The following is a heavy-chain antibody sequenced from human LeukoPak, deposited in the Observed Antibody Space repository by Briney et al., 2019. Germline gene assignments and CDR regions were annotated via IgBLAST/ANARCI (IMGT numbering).Heavy chain of an antibody. D-gene: IGHD5-18*01. CDR1: GFTFSSYA. CDR3: ATSQRRRGYSYGYRVAAFDI. V-gene: IGHV3-23*01. CDR2: ISGSGGST. J-gene: IGHJ3*02. Sequence: GGSLRLSCAASGFTFSSYAMSWVRQAPGKGLEWVSAISGSGGSTYYADSVKGRFTISRDNSKNTLYLQMNSLRAEDMAVYYCATSQRRRGYSYGYRVAAFDIWGQGTMVTVSS.